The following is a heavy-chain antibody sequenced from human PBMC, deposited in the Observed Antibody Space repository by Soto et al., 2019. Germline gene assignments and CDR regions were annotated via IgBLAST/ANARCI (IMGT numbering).Heavy chain of an antibody. CDR2: INPHTGGT. CDR3: ARGLYSGYVPFDY. V-gene: IGHV1-2*04. Sequence: QVQLLQSGAEVKKPGASVKVSCKASGYTFTDYYIHWVRQAPGQGSEWMGWINPHTGGTKYSQKFQAWVTMTRDTSVSTAYMELSRLKTDDTAVYFCARGLYSGYVPFDYWGQGTLVTVSS. D-gene: IGHD5-12*01. CDR1: GYTFTDYY. J-gene: IGHJ4*02.